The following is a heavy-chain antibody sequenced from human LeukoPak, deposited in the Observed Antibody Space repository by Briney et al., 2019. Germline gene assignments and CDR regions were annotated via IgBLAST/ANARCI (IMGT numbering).Heavy chain of an antibody. J-gene: IGHJ4*02. D-gene: IGHD6-19*01. V-gene: IGHV3-33*01. CDR1: GFTFSNYG. CDR3: AREDSSGWADY. CDR2: IWYDGSNK. Sequence: GGSLRLSCAASGFTFSNYGMHWVRQAPGKGLEWVAAIWYDGSNKYHADSVKGRFTISRDNAKNSLYLQMNSLRAEDTAVYYCAREDSSGWADYWGQGTLVTVSS.